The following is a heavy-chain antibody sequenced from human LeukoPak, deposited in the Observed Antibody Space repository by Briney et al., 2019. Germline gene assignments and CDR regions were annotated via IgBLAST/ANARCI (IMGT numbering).Heavy chain of an antibody. Sequence: SETLSLTCAVYGGSFSGYYWSWIRQPPGKGLEWIGGINHSGSTNYNPSLKSRVTISVDTSKNQFSLKLSSVTAAKSTAANCARDGRFTMIVVVTAPFDYWGQGTLVTVSS. CDR1: GGSFSGYY. J-gene: IGHJ4*02. CDR3: ARDGRFTMIVVVTAPFDY. CDR2: INHSGST. V-gene: IGHV4-34*01. D-gene: IGHD3-22*01.